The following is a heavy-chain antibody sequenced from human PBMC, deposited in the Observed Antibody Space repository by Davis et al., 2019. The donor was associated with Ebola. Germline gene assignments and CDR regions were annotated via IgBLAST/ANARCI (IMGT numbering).Heavy chain of an antibody. J-gene: IGHJ3*02. V-gene: IGHV1-18*04. CDR3: ARTSIVGTTTTASDI. CDR1: GYIFFNFG. D-gene: IGHD1-26*01. CDR2: ISVYNGNT. Sequence: ASVKVSCKASGYIFFNFGISWVRQAPGQGLEWMGWISVYNGNTKYVQRLQGRVTMTTDTSTSTAYMELRSLRSDDTAVYFCARTSIVGTTTTASDIWGQGTLVTVSS.